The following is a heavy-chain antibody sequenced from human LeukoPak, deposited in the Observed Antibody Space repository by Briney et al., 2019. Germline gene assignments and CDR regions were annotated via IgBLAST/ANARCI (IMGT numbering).Heavy chain of an antibody. D-gene: IGHD3-3*01. CDR1: GFTFSTYS. V-gene: IGHV3-15*01. CDR2: IKSKTDGGTT. Sequence: GGSLRLSCAASGFTFSTYSMTWVRQAPGKGLEWVGRIKSKTDGGTTDYAAPVKGRFTISRDDSKNTLYLQMNSLKTEDTAVYYCTTDPFYDFWSGYRLDYWGQGTLVTVSS. CDR3: TTDPFYDFWSGYRLDY. J-gene: IGHJ4*02.